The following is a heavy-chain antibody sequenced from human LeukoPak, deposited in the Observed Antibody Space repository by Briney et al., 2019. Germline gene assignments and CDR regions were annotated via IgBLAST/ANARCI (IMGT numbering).Heavy chain of an antibody. Sequence: PGGSLRLSCAASGFTVSSNYMSWVRQAPGKGLEWVSYISSSGSTIYYADSVKGRFTISRDNAKNSLYLQMNSLRAEDTAVYYCARWYYYETSGLYYGSFDNWGQGTLVTVSS. CDR3: ARWYYYETSGLYYGSFDN. CDR1: GFTVSSNY. V-gene: IGHV3-11*01. D-gene: IGHD3-22*01. CDR2: ISSSGSTI. J-gene: IGHJ5*02.